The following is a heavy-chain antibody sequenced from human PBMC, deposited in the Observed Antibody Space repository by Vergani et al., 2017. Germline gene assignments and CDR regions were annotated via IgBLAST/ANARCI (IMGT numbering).Heavy chain of an antibody. CDR3: VKEKIDLGSYFFDS. D-gene: IGHD2/OR15-2a*01. CDR1: GFSFSDHY. CDR2: ISNSGNTI. J-gene: IGHJ4*01. V-gene: IGHV3-11*01. Sequence: QVQLVESGGGLVKPGGSLRLSCAASGFSFSDHYMTWIRQAPGKGLEWVSYISNSGNTIEYVDSVKGRFSISRDNAKSSLFLQMDSLRAEDTAIYYCVKEKIDLGSYFFDSWGHGILVTVSS.